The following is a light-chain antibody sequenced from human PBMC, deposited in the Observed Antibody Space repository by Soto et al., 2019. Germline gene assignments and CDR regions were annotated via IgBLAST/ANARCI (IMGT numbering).Light chain of an antibody. CDR3: HQYNSYWT. CDR2: KTS. CDR1: QSIGSW. J-gene: IGKJ1*01. V-gene: IGKV1-5*03. Sequence: DTQMPQSPSTLSASVGDRVTITGRASQSIGSWLAWYQQKPGKAPKLLIYKTSILENGVPSRFSGSGSGTEFTLSISSLQPDEFATYYCHQYNSYWTFGQGTKVDIK.